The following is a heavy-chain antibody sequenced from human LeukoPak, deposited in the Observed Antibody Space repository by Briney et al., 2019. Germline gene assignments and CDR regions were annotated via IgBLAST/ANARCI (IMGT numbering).Heavy chain of an antibody. Sequence: SETLSLTCTVSGGSIRSYYWSWIRQPAGKGLEWIGRIYTSGSTKYNPSLKSRVTMSVDTSKNQFSLKLSSVTAADTAVYYCAGTYYYDSSGYPREETFDYWGQGTLVTVSS. V-gene: IGHV4-4*07. CDR2: IYTSGST. CDR1: GGSIRSYY. D-gene: IGHD3-22*01. J-gene: IGHJ4*02. CDR3: AGTYYYDSSGYPREETFDY.